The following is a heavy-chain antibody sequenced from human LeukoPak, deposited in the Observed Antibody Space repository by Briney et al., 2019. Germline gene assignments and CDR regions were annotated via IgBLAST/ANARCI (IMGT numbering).Heavy chain of an antibody. CDR3: ARAAYDNSGYLTL. V-gene: IGHV3-48*01. D-gene: IGHD3-22*01. CDR2: ISGSSGII. CDR1: GFTFNTYT. J-gene: IGHJ4*02. Sequence: GGSLRLSCAASGFTFNTYTMNWVRQAPGKGLEWVSYISGSSGIIDYADSVRGRFTISRDNAKNSLYLQMNSLRAEDTAVYYCARAAYDNSGYLTLWGQGTLVTVSS.